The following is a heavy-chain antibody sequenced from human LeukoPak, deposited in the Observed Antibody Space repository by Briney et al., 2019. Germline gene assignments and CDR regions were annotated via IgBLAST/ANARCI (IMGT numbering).Heavy chain of an antibody. CDR1: GGSFSGYY. CDR2: INHSGST. J-gene: IGHJ4*02. V-gene: IGHV4-34*01. CDR3: ARGYYDSRVDRPGAFFDY. Sequence: SETLSLTCAVYGGSFSGYYWSWIRQPPGKGLEWIGEINHSGSTNYNPSLKSRVSISVDTSKNQFSLKLSSVTAADTAVYYCARGYYDSRVDRPGAFFDYWGQGTLVTVSS. D-gene: IGHD3-22*01.